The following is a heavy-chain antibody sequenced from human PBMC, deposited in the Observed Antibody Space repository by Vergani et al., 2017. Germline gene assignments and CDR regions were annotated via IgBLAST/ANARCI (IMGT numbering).Heavy chain of an antibody. CDR3: AKAGGYYDSSGNFDY. V-gene: IGHV3-48*03. D-gene: IGHD3-22*01. Sequence: EVQLLESGGGLVQPGGSLRLSCAASGFTFSSYAMSWVRQAPGKGLEWVSYISSSGSTIYYADSVKGRFTISRDNAKNSLYLQMNSLRAEDTAVYYCAKAGGYYDSSGNFDYWGQGTLVTVSS. J-gene: IGHJ4*02. CDR1: GFTFSSYA. CDR2: ISSSGSTI.